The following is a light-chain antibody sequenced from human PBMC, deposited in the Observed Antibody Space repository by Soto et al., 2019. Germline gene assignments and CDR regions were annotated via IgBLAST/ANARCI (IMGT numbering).Light chain of an antibody. J-gene: IGKJ2*01. CDR1: QSVLYSSNNKHY. CDR3: QQYDSDVYT. Sequence: DIVMTQSPDSLAVSLGERATINCKSSQSVLYSSNNKHYLAWYQQKPGQPPKLLIYWASTRESGVPDRFSGSGSGTDFTLTISSLQDEDVAVYCCQQYDSDVYTFGQGTKLEIK. CDR2: WAS. V-gene: IGKV4-1*01.